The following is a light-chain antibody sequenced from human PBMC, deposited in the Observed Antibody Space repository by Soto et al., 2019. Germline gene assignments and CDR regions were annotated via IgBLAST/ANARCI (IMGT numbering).Light chain of an antibody. Sequence: IQMTQSPSSLSASVGDSVTVTCRASQSINIYLNWYQQKPGKAPTLLIYGASSFQSGVPSMFTGGGSRTDFTLTIMSLQPEDFATYYCQQSYRSPYTFGQGTKLEIK. CDR1: QSINIY. CDR3: QQSYRSPYT. J-gene: IGKJ2*01. V-gene: IGKV1-39*01. CDR2: GAS.